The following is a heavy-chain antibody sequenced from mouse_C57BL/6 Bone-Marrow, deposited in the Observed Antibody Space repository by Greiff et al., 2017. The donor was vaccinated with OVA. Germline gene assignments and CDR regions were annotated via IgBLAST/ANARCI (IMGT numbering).Heavy chain of an antibody. J-gene: IGHJ1*03. CDR3: ARNGITTVVAHWYFDV. V-gene: IGHV2-2*01. CDR1: GFSLTSYG. D-gene: IGHD1-1*01. Sequence: VQLQQSGPGLVQPSQSLSITCTVSGFSLTSYGVHWVRQSPGKGLEWLGVIWSGGSTDYNAAFISRLSISKDNSKSQVFFKRNSLQADDTAIYYCARNGITTVVAHWYFDVWGTGTTVTVSS. CDR2: IWSGGST.